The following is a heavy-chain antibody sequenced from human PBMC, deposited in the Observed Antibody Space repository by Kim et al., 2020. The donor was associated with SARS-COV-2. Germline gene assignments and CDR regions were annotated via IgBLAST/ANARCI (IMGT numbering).Heavy chain of an antibody. Sequence: GGSLRLSCAASGFTFSSYSMNWVRQAPGKGLEWVSSISRSSSYIYYADSVKGRFTISRDNAKNSLYLQMNSLRAEDTAVYYCARSLEWSVYYYYGMDVWGQGTTVTVSS. J-gene: IGHJ6*02. D-gene: IGHD3-3*01. CDR1: GFTFSSYS. CDR3: ARSLEWSVYYYYGMDV. CDR2: ISRSSSYI. V-gene: IGHV3-21*01.